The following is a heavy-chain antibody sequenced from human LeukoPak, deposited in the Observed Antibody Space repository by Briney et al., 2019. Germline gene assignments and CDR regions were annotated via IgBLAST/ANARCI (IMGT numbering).Heavy chain of an antibody. CDR2: INHSGST. J-gene: IGHJ4*02. CDR3: ARGYYCSSTSCYDY. Sequence: PSETLSHTCAVYGGSFSGYYWSWIRQPPGKGLEWIGEINHSGSTNYNPSLKSRVTISVDTSKNQFSLKLSSVTAADTAVYYCARGYYCSSTSCYDYWGQGTLVTVSS. D-gene: IGHD2-2*01. CDR1: GGSFSGYY. V-gene: IGHV4-34*01.